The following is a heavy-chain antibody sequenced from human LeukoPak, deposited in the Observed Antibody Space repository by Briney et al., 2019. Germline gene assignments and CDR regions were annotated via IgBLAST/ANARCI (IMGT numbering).Heavy chain of an antibody. V-gene: IGHV1-24*01. CDR2: IDPESGKT. D-gene: IGHD3-10*01. Sequence: ASVKVSCKFSGYTLTELPIHWVRQAPGKGLEWMGGIDPESGKTINVQKLQDRVTMTEDTSTDTAYMDLSSLRSEYTAGYYCATVTYYYGATAPFFYFGGQGTLVTVSS. J-gene: IGHJ1*01. CDR3: ATVTYYYGATAPFFYF. CDR1: GYTLTELP.